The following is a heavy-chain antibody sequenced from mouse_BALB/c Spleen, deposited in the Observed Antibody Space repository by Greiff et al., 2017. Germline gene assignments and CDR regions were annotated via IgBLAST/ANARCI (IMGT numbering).Heavy chain of an antibody. CDR1: GFSLTSYG. Sequence: VHLVESGPGLVAPSQSLSITCTVSGFSLTSYGVHWVRQPPGKGLEWLGVIWAGGSTDYNSALMSRLSISKDNSKSQVFLKMNSLQTDDTAMYYCARDNNHYFDYWGQGTTLTVSS. CDR3: ARDNNHYFDY. J-gene: IGHJ2*01. CDR2: IWAGGST. V-gene: IGHV2-9*02.